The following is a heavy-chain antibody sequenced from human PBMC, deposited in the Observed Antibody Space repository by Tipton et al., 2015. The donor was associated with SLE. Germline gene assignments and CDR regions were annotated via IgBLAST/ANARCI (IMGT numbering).Heavy chain of an antibody. V-gene: IGHV3-30*04. CDR1: GFTFSSYT. J-gene: IGHJ4*02. CDR2: MSYDGSNN. CDR3: ATETYSGWTGPFDY. Sequence: SLRLSCAASGFTFSSYTMHWVRQAPGKGLEWVALMSYDGSNNYYADSVKGRFTISRDNSKNTLYLQMNSLRAEDTAVYYCATETYSGWTGPFDYWGQGTLVTVSS. D-gene: IGHD6-19*01.